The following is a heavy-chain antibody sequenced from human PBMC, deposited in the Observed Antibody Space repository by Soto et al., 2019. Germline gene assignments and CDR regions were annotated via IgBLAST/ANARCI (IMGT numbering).Heavy chain of an antibody. J-gene: IGHJ4*02. V-gene: IGHV3-9*01. Sequence: EVQLLESGGGLVQPGGSLRLSCAASGFTFSSYDMHWVRQVIGKGLEWVSGISWNSGRIGYTGSVKGRFTISRDNAKNSLYLQMNSLRAEDTALYYCVKGAYTYVGGTNYFHYWGQGTLVTVSS. CDR1: GFTFSSYD. CDR3: VKGAYTYVGGTNYFHY. CDR2: ISWNSGRI. D-gene: IGHD5-18*01.